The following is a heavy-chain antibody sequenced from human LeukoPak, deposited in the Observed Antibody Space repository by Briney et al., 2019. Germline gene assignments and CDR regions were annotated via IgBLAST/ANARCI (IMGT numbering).Heavy chain of an antibody. CDR1: GFSLSTSGMC. D-gene: IGHD2-15*01. J-gene: IGHJ4*02. Sequence: SGPTLVNPTQTLTLTCTFSGFSLSTSGMCLSCIRQPPGKALEWLAHIYWDDNKYYSTSLKTRLTISKDTSKNQVVLTMTNMDPVDTATYYCTRQVVVAAAAWDYWGQGTLVTVSS. CDR2: IYWDDNK. V-gene: IGHV2-70*01. CDR3: TRQVVVAAAAWDY.